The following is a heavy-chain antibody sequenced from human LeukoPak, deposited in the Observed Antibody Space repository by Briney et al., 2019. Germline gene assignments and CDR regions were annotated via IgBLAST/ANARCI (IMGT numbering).Heavy chain of an antibody. CDR3: AKDVSQGYTFGSIEEDY. CDR1: GSTFSRYA. CDR2: ISESDGST. D-gene: IGHD5-18*01. J-gene: IGHJ4*02. Sequence: GGSLRLSCAASGSTFSRYAMSWVRQAPGKGLEWLSAISESDGSTYYADSVKGRFTISRDNSKNTLYLQMNSLGADDTAVYFCAKDVSQGYTFGSIEEDYWGQGTLVTVSS. V-gene: IGHV3-23*01.